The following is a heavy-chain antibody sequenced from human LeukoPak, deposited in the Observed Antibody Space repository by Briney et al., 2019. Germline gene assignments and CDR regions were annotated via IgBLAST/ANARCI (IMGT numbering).Heavy chain of an antibody. CDR1: GGSISSSSYY. CDR3: ARHPNYYDSSGYYLRYFDL. V-gene: IGHV4-39*01. D-gene: IGHD3-22*01. Sequence: SGTLSLTCTVSGGSISSSSYYWGWIRQPPGKGLEWIGSIYYSGSTYYNPSLESRVTISVDTSKNQFSLKLSSVTAADTAVYYCARHPNYYDSSGYYLRYFDLWGRGTLVTASS. J-gene: IGHJ2*01. CDR2: IYYSGST.